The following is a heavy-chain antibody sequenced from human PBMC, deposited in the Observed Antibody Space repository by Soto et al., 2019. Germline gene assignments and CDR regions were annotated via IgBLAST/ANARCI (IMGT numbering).Heavy chain of an antibody. CDR3: ARSIVVVPAVIIGSAYYYYGMDV. CDR2: IYYSGST. V-gene: IGHV4-30-4*01. Sequence: SETLSLTCTVSGGSISSGDYYWSWIRQPPGKGLEWIGYIYYSGSTYYNPSLKSRVTISVDTSKNQFSLKLSSVTAADTAVYYCARSIVVVPAVIIGSAYYYYGMDVWGQGTTVTVSS. J-gene: IGHJ6*02. CDR1: GGSISSGDYY. D-gene: IGHD2-2*01.